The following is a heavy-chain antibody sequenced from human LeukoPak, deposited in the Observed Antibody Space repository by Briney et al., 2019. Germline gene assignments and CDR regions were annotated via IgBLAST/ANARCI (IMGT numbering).Heavy chain of an antibody. CDR2: IIPILGIA. D-gene: IGHD1-7*01. CDR1: GGTFSSYA. CDR3: ARGDQLELRAPFDP. V-gene: IGHV1-69*04. J-gene: IGHJ5*02. Sequence: SVKVSCKASGGTFSSYAISWVRQAPGQGLEWMGRIIPILGIANYAQKFQGRVTITADKSTSTAYMELSSLRSEDTAVYYCARGDQLELRAPFDPWGQGTLVTVSS.